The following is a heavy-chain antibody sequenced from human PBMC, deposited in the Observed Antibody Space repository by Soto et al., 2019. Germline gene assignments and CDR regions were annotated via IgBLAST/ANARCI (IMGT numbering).Heavy chain of an antibody. J-gene: IGHJ5*01. D-gene: IGHD2-21*01. CDR3: AKIGVMNSLDMWFDS. Sequence: EVQLLESGGGLVQPGGSLRLSCVASGFAFSGYVMTWVRQAPGKGLDWLSSISGSGDRTFYADSVKGWFTISRDTSKNMLYLQMNSLRAEDTAVYYCAKIGVMNSLDMWFDSWGQGTLVTVSA. CDR1: GFAFSGYV. CDR2: ISGSGDRT. V-gene: IGHV3-23*01.